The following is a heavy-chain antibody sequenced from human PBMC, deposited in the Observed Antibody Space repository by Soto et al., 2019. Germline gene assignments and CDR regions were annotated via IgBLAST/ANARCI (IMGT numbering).Heavy chain of an antibody. CDR1: GDTFSSYT. CDR3: ARDRVTVVGSYDY. D-gene: IGHD2-15*01. J-gene: IGHJ4*02. Sequence: QVQLVHSGAEVKKPGSSVKVSCKASGDTFSSYTISWVRQAPGQGLEWMGRIITILGIANYAQKFQGRVTITADKSTSRAYVELSSLRSEDTAVYYCARDRVTVVGSYDYWGQGTLVIVSS. V-gene: IGHV1-69*04. CDR2: IITILGIA.